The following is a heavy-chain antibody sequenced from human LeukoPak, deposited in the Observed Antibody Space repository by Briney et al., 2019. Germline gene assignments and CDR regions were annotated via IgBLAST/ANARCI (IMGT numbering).Heavy chain of an antibody. D-gene: IGHD6-13*01. Sequence: PSETLSLTCTVSGGSISSGSYNWGWIRQPPGKGLEWIGSVSYSGNTYYNPSLESRVTMSVDTSKNQFSLNLSSVTAADRAVYYCARHGRSSWLNWFDPWGHGTQVTVSS. J-gene: IGHJ5*02. V-gene: IGHV4-39*01. CDR1: GGSISSGSYN. CDR2: VSYSGNT. CDR3: ARHGRSSWLNWFDP.